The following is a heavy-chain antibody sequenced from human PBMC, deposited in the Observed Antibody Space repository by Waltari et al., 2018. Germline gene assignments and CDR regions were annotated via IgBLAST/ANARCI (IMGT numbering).Heavy chain of an antibody. V-gene: IGHV4-38-2*02. CDR1: GYSISSGSY. Sequence: QVQLQESGPGLVKPSETLSLTCTVSGYSISSGSYCGWIRQPPGKGLEWIGSIYHSGSTYYNPSLKSRVTISLDTSKNQFSLKLSSVTAADTAVYYCARDRGTAMVVPWFYWGQGTLVTVSS. J-gene: IGHJ4*02. D-gene: IGHD5-18*01. CDR2: IYHSGST. CDR3: ARDRGTAMVVPWFY.